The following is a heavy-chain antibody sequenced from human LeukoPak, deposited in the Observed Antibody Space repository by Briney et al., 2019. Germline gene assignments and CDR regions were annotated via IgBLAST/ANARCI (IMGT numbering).Heavy chain of an antibody. Sequence: GGSLRLSCAASGFTFSDYYMSWIRQAPGEGLEWVSYISSSGSTIYYADSVKGRFTISRDNAKNSLYLQMNSLRAEDTAVYYCARDWYGGNRNYYYGMDVWGQGTTVTVSS. D-gene: IGHD2-15*01. CDR2: ISSSGSTI. V-gene: IGHV3-11*01. CDR3: ARDWYGGNRNYYYGMDV. J-gene: IGHJ6*02. CDR1: GFTFSDYY.